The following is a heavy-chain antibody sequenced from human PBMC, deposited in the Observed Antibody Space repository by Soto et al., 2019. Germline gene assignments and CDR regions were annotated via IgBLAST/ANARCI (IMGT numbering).Heavy chain of an antibody. J-gene: IGHJ4*02. Sequence: EVQLVESGGGLVKPGGSLRLSCAASGFTFSSYSMNWVRQAPGKGLEWVSSISSSSSYIYYADSVKGRFTISRDNAKNSLYLQMNSLRAEDTAVYYCARVEMDTRGIDYWGQGTLVTVSS. D-gene: IGHD5-18*01. CDR1: GFTFSSYS. CDR2: ISSSSSYI. V-gene: IGHV3-21*01. CDR3: ARVEMDTRGIDY.